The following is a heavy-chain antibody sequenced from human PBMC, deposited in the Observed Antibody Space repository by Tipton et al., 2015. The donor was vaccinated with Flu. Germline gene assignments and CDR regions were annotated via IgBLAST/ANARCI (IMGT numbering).Heavy chain of an antibody. CDR2: VYHTGSP. Sequence: TLSLTCAVSGYSISSGYYWGWIRQPPGKGLEWIGSVYHTGSPYYNPSLKSRVTISVDTSKNQFSLKLSSVTAADTAVYYCAKVIPEKVSGLDSWGQGTLVTVSS. J-gene: IGHJ4*02. CDR1: GYSISSGYY. D-gene: IGHD5/OR15-5a*01. V-gene: IGHV4-38-2*01. CDR3: AKVIPEKVSGLDS.